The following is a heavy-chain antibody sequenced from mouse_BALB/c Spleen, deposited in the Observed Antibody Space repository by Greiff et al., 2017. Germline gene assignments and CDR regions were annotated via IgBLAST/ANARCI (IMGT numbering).Heavy chain of an antibody. CDR2: ISDGGSYT. Sequence: EVMLVESGGDLVKPGGSLKLSCAASGFTFSDYYMYWVRQTPEKRLEWVATISDGGSYTYYPDSVKGRFTISRDNAKNNLYLQMSSLKSEDTAMYYCARDERGMDYWGQGTSVTVSS. CDR3: ARDERGMDY. V-gene: IGHV5-4*02. CDR1: GFTFSDYY. J-gene: IGHJ4*01.